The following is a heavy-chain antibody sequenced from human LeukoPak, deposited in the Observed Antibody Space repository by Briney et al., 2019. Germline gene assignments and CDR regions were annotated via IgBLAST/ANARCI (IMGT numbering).Heavy chain of an antibody. CDR1: GFTVSSNY. CDR3: ARDRDDYFDY. J-gene: IGHJ4*02. CDR2: IYSGGST. Sequence: GGSLRLSCAASGFTVSSNYMNWVRQAPGKGLEWVSVIYSGGSTYYADSVKGRFTISRDNSKNTLYLQMNSLRAEDTALYYCARDRDDYFDYWGQGTLVTISS. D-gene: IGHD3-10*01. V-gene: IGHV3-53*01.